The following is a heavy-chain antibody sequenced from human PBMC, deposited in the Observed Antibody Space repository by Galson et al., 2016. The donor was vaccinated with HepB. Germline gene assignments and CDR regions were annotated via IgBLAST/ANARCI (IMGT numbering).Heavy chain of an antibody. CDR2: MNPNNGHT. CDR3: ARESGGYSSFDS. D-gene: IGHD1-26*01. V-gene: IGHV1-8*01. J-gene: IGHJ4*02. CDR1: GYTFTTFD. Sequence: SVKVSCKASGYTFTTFDIHWLRQAPGHGLEWMGWMNPNNGHTGYALKFQDRVTMTRTTSINTAYMELSSLRSEDTAVYYCARESGGYSSFDSWGQGTLVTVSS.